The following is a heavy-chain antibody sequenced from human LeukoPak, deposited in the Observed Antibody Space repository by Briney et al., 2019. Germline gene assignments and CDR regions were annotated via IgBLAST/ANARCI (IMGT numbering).Heavy chain of an antibody. J-gene: IGHJ6*02. CDR1: GGSISSGGYY. Sequence: SETLSLTCTVSGGSISSGGYYWSWIRQHPGKGLEWIGYIYYSGSTYYNPSLKSRVTISVDTSKNQFSLKLSSVTAADTAVYYCARDSRYYDFWSGLYYYYGMDVWGQGTTVTVSS. CDR2: IYYSGST. V-gene: IGHV4-31*03. D-gene: IGHD3-3*01. CDR3: ARDSRYYDFWSGLYYYYGMDV.